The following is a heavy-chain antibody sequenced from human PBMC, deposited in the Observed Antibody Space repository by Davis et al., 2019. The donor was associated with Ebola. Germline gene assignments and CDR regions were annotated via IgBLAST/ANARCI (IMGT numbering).Heavy chain of an antibody. V-gene: IGHV1-46*01. CDR2: INPITSGT. D-gene: IGHD3-22*01. J-gene: IGHJ3*02. CDR3: AREGGRYYDSSGYVFDI. Sequence: ASVKVSCKASGYRFTSYYMHWVRQAPGQGLEWRGIINPITSGTSYAQNFQVRVNMTRDTSTSTVYMELSSLRSEDTAVYYCAREGGRYYDSSGYVFDIWGQGTMVKVSS. CDR1: GYRFTSYY.